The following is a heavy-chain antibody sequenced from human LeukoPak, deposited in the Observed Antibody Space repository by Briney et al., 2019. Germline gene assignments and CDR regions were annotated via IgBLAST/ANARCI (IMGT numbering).Heavy chain of an antibody. CDR2: VSIDGGSK. J-gene: IGHJ4*02. V-gene: IGHV3-30-3*01. CDR3: AREGHGDFLFDY. D-gene: IGHD4-17*01. CDR1: RFTFSWYA. Sequence: GGSLRLSCAASRFTFSWYAMHWVRQAPGKGLEWVAFVSIDGGSKYYADSVKGRFTISRDNSKNTLYLQMNSLRAEDTAVYYCAREGHGDFLFDYWGQGTLVTVSS.